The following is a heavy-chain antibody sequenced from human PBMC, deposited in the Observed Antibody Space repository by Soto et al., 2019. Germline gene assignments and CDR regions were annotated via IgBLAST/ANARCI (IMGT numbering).Heavy chain of an antibody. D-gene: IGHD6-13*01. V-gene: IGHV4-34*01. CDR1: GGSFSGYY. J-gene: IGHJ5*02. CDR2: INHSGST. CDR3: ACGGSSRPNWFDP. Sequence: SETLSLTCAVYGGSFSGYYWSWIRQPPGKGLEWIGEINHSGSTNYNPSLKSRVTISVDTSKNQFSLKLSSVTAADTAVYYCACGGSSRPNWFDPWGQGTLVTVSS.